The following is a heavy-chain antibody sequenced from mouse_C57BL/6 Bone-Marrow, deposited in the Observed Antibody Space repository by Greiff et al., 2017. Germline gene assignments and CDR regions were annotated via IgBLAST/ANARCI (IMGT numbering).Heavy chain of an antibody. CDR1: GYTFTDYY. J-gene: IGHJ1*03. Sequence: EVQLQQSGPELVKPGASVKISCKASGYTFTDYYMNWVKQSHGKSLEWIGDINPNNGGTSYNQKFKGKATLTVDKSSSTAYMELRSLTSEDSAVYYCTTGWLLPLDCDVWGTGTTVTVSS. CDR2: INPNNGGT. CDR3: TTGWLLPLDCDV. D-gene: IGHD2-3*01. V-gene: IGHV1-26*01.